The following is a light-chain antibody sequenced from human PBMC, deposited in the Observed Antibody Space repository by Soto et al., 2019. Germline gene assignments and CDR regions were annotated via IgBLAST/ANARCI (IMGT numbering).Light chain of an antibody. Sequence: ELVMTQSPGTLSLSPGERATLSCRASQSVSSYLAWYQQKPGQAPRLLISDASDRATGIPDRFSGSGSGTDFTLTISRLVPEDFAVYYCQQYEDSPVTFGQGTKVDIK. CDR1: QSVSSY. J-gene: IGKJ1*01. CDR3: QQYEDSPVT. CDR2: DAS. V-gene: IGKV3-20*01.